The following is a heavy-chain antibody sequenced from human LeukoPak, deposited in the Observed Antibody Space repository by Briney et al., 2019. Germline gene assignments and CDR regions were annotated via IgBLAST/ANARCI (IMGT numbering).Heavy chain of an antibody. V-gene: IGHV4-59*01. CDR2: IYYSGST. CDR1: GGSISSYY. J-gene: IGHJ4*02. Sequence: SETLPLTCTVSGGSISSYYWSWIRQPPGKGLEWIGYIYYSGSTNYNPSLKSRVTISVDTSKNQFSLKLSSVTAADTAVYYCARETAAPDLHFDYWGQGTLVTVSS. D-gene: IGHD6-13*01. CDR3: ARETAAPDLHFDY.